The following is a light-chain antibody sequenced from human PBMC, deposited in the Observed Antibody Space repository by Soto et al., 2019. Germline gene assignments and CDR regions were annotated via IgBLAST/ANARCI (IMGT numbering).Light chain of an antibody. V-gene: IGKV1-39*01. CDR2: GTS. CDR1: QRISSY. Sequence: DIQMTQFPSSLSASIGDRVTITCRTSQRISSYLNWYQQKPGKAPKLLIYGTSSLQSGVSSRFSGSGSGTAITLTISSLQPEDFATYYCQQTYNTPPFGGGTKVDIK. CDR3: QQTYNTPP. J-gene: IGKJ4*01.